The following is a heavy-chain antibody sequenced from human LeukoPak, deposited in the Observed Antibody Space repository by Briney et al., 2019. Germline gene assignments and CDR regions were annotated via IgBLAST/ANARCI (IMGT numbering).Heavy chain of an antibody. D-gene: IGHD3-22*01. Sequence: SETLSLTCTVSGGSISSGSYYWSWIRQPAGKGLEWIGRIYTSGSTNYNPSLKSRVTISVDTSKNQFSLKLSSVTAEDTAVYYCASGRHSGYLSGDWDYWGQGTLVTVSS. CDR2: IYTSGST. J-gene: IGHJ4*02. CDR3: ASGRHSGYLSGDWDY. V-gene: IGHV4-61*02. CDR1: GGSISSGSYY.